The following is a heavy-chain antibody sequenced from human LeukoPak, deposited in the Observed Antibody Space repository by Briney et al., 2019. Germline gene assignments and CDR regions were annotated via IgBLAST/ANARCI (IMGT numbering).Heavy chain of an antibody. CDR3: ARRAGAYSHPYDY. CDR2: INTDGSST. J-gene: IGHJ4*02. V-gene: IGHV3-74*01. Sequence: PGGSLRLSCAASGFTFSNAWMSWVRHAPGKGLAWVSRINTDGSSTSYADSVKGRFTISRDNSKNTLYLQMNSLRAEGTAVYYCARRAGAYSHPYDYWGQGTLVTVSS. CDR1: GFTFSNAW. D-gene: IGHD4/OR15-4a*01.